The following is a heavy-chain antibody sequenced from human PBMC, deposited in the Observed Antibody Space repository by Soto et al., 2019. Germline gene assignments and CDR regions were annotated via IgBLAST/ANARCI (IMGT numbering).Heavy chain of an antibody. J-gene: IGHJ4*02. CDR1: GFIFNNYE. Sequence: PGGSLRLSCAASGFIFNNYEMNWVRQAPGKGLEWVSFITGSGTTIHYADSLRARFTISRDNSKNTLYLQMTSLSAEDTAMYYCARDGDVNTGFGKDYWGQGTLVTVSS. D-gene: IGHD3-16*01. CDR2: ITGSGTTI. V-gene: IGHV3-48*03. CDR3: ARDGDVNTGFGKDY.